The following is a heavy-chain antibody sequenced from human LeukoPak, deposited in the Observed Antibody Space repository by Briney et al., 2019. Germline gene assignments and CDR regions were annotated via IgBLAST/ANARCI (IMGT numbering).Heavy chain of an antibody. CDR3: ATEYQHADFDS. D-gene: IGHD2-2*01. Sequence: QPGGSLRLSCAASGFTFSSYEMTWVRQAPGKGLGWVSNISSSGSTIFYADSLRGRFTISRHNDKNSLYLLMNSVSAEDTAVYYCATEYQHADFDSWGQGTLVTVSS. J-gene: IGHJ4*02. CDR2: ISSSGSTI. V-gene: IGHV3-48*03. CDR1: GFTFSSYE.